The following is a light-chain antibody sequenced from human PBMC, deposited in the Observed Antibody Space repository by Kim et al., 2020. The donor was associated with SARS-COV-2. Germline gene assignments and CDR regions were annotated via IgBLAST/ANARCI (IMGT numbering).Light chain of an antibody. J-gene: IGLJ2*01. V-gene: IGLV3-1*01. CDR1: KLGDEN. CDR3: QVWDRSTVV. CDR2: QDT. Sequence: SYELTRPPSVSVSPGQTASITCSGDKLGDENVCWYQQKPGQSPVVVIYQDTKRSSGIPDRFSGSKSGNTATLTISGTQAMDEADYSCQVWDRSTVVFGGGTKLTVL.